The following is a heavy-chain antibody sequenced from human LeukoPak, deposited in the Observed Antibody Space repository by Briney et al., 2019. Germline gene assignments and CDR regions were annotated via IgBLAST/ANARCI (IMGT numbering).Heavy chain of an antibody. CDR1: GYTFGTYW. J-gene: IGHJ6*03. CDR3: ARDSPPELLLLPYMDV. D-gene: IGHD3-16*01. Sequence: ASVKVSCKASGYTFGTYWMHWVRQAPGQGLEWMAIINPSGDFTSYAQKFQGRVTVTRDMSTRTVYMELSNLRSDDTAVYYCARDSPPELLLLPYMDVWGKGTTVTISS. CDR2: INPSGDFT. V-gene: IGHV1-46*01.